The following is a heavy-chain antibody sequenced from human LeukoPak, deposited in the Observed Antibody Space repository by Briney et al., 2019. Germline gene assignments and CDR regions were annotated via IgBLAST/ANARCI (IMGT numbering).Heavy chain of an antibody. CDR2: ISAYNGNT. CDR3: ARGPPRGIAAAGYTQAYFDY. CDR1: GYTFTSYG. J-gene: IGHJ4*02. Sequence: GASVKVSCKASGYTFTSYGISWVRQAPGQGLEWMGWISAYNGNTNYAQKLQGRVTMTTDTSTSTAYMELRSLRSDDTAVYYCARGPPRGIAAAGYTQAYFDYWGQGTLVTVSS. D-gene: IGHD6-13*01. V-gene: IGHV1-18*01.